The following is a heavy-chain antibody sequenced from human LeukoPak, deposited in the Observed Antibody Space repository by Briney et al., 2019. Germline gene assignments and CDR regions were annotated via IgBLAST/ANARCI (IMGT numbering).Heavy chain of an antibody. CDR2: IYSDGST. Sequence: SETLSLTCTISGGSIDRSRYSWGWIRQPPGKGLEWIGNIYSDGSTYYNPSLKSRATISVDTSKNQFSLKVTSVTAADTAVYYCAREGYTYGYETPRFDYWGQGTLVTVSS. CDR1: GGSIDRSRYS. V-gene: IGHV4-39*07. D-gene: IGHD5-18*01. J-gene: IGHJ4*02. CDR3: AREGYTYGYETPRFDY.